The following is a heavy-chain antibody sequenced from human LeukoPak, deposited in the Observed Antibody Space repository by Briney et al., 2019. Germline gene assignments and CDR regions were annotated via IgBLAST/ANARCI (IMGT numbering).Heavy chain of an antibody. J-gene: IGHJ4*02. CDR3: ARDRDGYNLS. CDR1: GFTFSSYA. V-gene: IGHV3-30*04. D-gene: IGHD5-24*01. Sequence: GGSLRLSCAASGFTFSSYAMRWVRQAPGKGLEWVAVISYDGSNKYYADSVKGRFTISRDNSKNTLYLQMNSLRAEDTAVYYCARDRDGYNLSWGQGTLVTVSS. CDR2: ISYDGSNK.